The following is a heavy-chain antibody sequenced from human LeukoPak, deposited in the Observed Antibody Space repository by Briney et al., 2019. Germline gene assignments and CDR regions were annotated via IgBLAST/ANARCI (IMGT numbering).Heavy chain of an antibody. Sequence: PGGSLRLSCAASGFTFSFYGMHWVRQVPGKGLEWVAVIWYDGSNKYYADSVKGRFTISRDNSKNTLYLQMNSLRAEDTAVYYCARDGVLGYCSSTSCYTYPYYYYYMDVWGKGTTVTVSS. CDR3: ARDGVLGYCSSTSCYTYPYYYYYMDV. CDR1: GFTFSFYG. V-gene: IGHV3-33*01. D-gene: IGHD2-2*02. CDR2: IWYDGSNK. J-gene: IGHJ6*03.